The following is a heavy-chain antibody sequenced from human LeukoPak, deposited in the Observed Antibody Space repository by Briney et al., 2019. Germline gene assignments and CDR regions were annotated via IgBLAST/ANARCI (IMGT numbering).Heavy chain of an antibody. CDR1: GASMSSYY. D-gene: IGHD3-9*01. CDR2: ISGSGGST. Sequence: ETLSLTCTVSGASMSSYYWSWVRQAPGKGLEWVSAISGSGGSTYYADSVKGRFTISRDNSKNTLYLQMNSLRAEDTAVYYCAKVPAYDILTGYFDYWGQGTLVTVSS. J-gene: IGHJ4*02. CDR3: AKVPAYDILTGYFDY. V-gene: IGHV3-23*01.